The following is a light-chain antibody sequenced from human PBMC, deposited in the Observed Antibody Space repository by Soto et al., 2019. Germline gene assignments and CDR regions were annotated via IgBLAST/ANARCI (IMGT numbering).Light chain of an antibody. Sequence: QTVVTQEPSLTVSPGGTVTLTCASSTGAVTSGNFPSWFQQKPGQAPRTLIYITNNKHSWTPARFSGSLLGDKAALTLSGVQPEDEADYYCLLYYGGAQLVFGGGTKLTVL. CDR2: ITN. CDR3: LLYYGGAQLV. J-gene: IGLJ3*02. CDR1: TGAVTSGNF. V-gene: IGLV7-43*01.